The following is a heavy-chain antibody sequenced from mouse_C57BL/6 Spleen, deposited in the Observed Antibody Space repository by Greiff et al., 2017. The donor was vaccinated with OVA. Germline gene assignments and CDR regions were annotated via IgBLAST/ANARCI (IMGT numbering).Heavy chain of an antibody. D-gene: IGHD2-2*01. CDR1: GYAFSSYW. J-gene: IGHJ4*01. CDR2: IYPGDGDT. Sequence: QVQLQQSGAELVKPGASVKISCKASGYAFSSYWMNWVKQRPGKGLEWIGQIYPGDGDTNYNGKFKGKATLTADKSSSTAYMQLSSLTSEDSAVYFCARGNYYGYDGAMDYWGQGTSVTVSS. CDR3: ARGNYYGYDGAMDY. V-gene: IGHV1-80*01.